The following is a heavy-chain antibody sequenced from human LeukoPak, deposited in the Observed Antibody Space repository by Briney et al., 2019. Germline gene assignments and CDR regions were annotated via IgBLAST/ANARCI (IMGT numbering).Heavy chain of an antibody. CDR2: IYYTGST. CDR3: ARGGRFSEC. J-gene: IGHJ4*02. CDR1: GGSISSYY. V-gene: IGHV4-59*01. Sequence: SETLSLTCTVSGGSISSYYWSWIRQPPGKGLEWIGFIYYTGSTNYNPSLKSRVTISIETSKNQFSLKLSSVTAADTAVYYCARGGRFSECWSQGTLVTVSS. D-gene: IGHD3-10*01.